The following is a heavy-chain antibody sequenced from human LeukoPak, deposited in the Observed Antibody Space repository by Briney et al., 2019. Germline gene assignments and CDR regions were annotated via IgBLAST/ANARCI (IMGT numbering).Heavy chain of an antibody. Sequence: PGGSLRLSCAASGFTFGSYGMSWVRQAPGKGLEWVSAISGGGGSTYYADSVKGRFTISRDNSKNTLYLQMNSLRAEDTAVYYCAKDRNYYDSSGYYYGDYWGQGTLVTVSS. V-gene: IGHV3-23*01. CDR2: ISGGGGST. CDR1: GFTFGSYG. CDR3: AKDRNYYDSSGYYYGDY. J-gene: IGHJ4*02. D-gene: IGHD3-22*01.